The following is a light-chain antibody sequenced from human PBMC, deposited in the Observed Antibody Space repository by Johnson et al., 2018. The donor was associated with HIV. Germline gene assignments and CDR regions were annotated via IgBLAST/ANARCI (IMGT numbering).Light chain of an antibody. CDR2: ENN. Sequence: SVLTQPPSVSAAPGQKVTISCSGSSSNIGNNYVSWYQQLPGTAPKLLIYENNKRPSGIPDRFSVSKSGTSATLGITGLQTGDEADYYCGTLDTSLSAGGVVGTGTKVTVL. CDR3: GTLDTSLSAGGV. V-gene: IGLV1-51*02. CDR1: SSNIGNNY. J-gene: IGLJ1*01.